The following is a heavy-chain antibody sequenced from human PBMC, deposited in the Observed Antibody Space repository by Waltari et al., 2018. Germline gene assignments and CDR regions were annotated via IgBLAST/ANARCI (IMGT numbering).Heavy chain of an antibody. D-gene: IGHD6-19*01. CDR1: GFTFSSYA. CDR3: ARDTAPSEAFDY. J-gene: IGHJ4*02. CDR2: ISYDGSNK. Sequence: QVQMVESGGGVVQPGRSLRLSCAASGFTFSSYAMHWARQAPGKGLEWVAVISYDGSNKYYADSVKGRFTISRDNSKNTLYLQMNSLRAEDTAVYYCARDTAPSEAFDYWGQGTLVTVSS. V-gene: IGHV3-30-3*01.